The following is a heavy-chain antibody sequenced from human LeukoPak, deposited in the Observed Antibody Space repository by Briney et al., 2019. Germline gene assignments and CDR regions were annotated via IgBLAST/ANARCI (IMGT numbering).Heavy chain of an antibody. V-gene: IGHV1-18*01. CDR2: ISAYNGNT. D-gene: IGHD3-10*01. J-gene: IGHJ4*02. CDR1: GYTFTSYG. CDR3: ARDQVTGGYYGSGSYSFDY. Sequence: ASVKVSCKASGYTFTSYGISWVRQAPGQGLEWMGWISAYNGNTNYAQKLQGRVTTTTDTSTSTAYMELRSLRSDDTAVYYCARDQVTGGYYGSGSYSFDYWGQGTLVTVSS.